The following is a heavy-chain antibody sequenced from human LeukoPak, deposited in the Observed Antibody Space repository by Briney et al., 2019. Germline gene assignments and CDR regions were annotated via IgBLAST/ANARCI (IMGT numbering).Heavy chain of an antibody. CDR1: GFTFSSYA. D-gene: IGHD3-16*01. Sequence: GGSLRLSCAASGFTFSSYAMSWVRQAPGKGLEWVSTISSSGGTTYYADSVKGRFTISRDNSKNTLYLQMNSLRADDTAVYYCATRGLTLALDYWGQGTLVTVSS. J-gene: IGHJ4*02. CDR3: ATRGLTLALDY. CDR2: ISSSGGTT. V-gene: IGHV3-23*01.